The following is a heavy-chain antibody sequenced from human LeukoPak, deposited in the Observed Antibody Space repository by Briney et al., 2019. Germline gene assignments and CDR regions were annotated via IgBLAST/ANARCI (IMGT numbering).Heavy chain of an antibody. V-gene: IGHV3-48*03. J-gene: IGHJ6*02. CDR2: ISTSGNTI. Sequence: GGSLRLSCEASGFTFRGFDMNWVRQAPGKGPEWVSYISTSGNTIYYADSVKGRFTISRDNARNSLDLQMRSLRAEDTAVYYCARDLTVAGPMDVWGQGTTVTVSS. CDR1: GFTFRGFD. D-gene: IGHD6-19*01. CDR3: ARDLTVAGPMDV.